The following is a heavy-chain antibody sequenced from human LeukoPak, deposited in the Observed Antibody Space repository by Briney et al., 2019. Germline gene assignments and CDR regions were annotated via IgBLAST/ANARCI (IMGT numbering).Heavy chain of an antibody. V-gene: IGHV1-2*02. CDR2: INPNSGGT. CDR3: ARYCSSTSCYTRRYFQH. J-gene: IGHJ1*01. CDR1: GYTFTGYY. D-gene: IGHD2-2*02. Sequence: ASVKVSCKASGYTFTGYYMHWVRQAPGQGLEWMGWINPNSGGTNYAQKFQGRVTMTRDTSISTAYMGLSRLRSDDTAVYYCARYCSSTSCYTRRYFQHWGQGTLVTVSS.